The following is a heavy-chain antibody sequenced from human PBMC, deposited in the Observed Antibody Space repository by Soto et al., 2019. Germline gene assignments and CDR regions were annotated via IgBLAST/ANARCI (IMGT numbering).Heavy chain of an antibody. CDR1: GGSISSSSYY. V-gene: IGHV4-39*01. Sequence: PSETLSLTCTVSGGSISSSSYYWGWIRQPPGKGLEWIGSIYYSGSTYYNPSLKSRFTISVDTSKNQFSLKLSSVTAAVTAVYYCARGCWNYDILTGYYGAAVDYWGQGTLVTVS. J-gene: IGHJ4*02. CDR3: ARGCWNYDILTGYYGAAVDY. D-gene: IGHD3-9*01. CDR2: IYYSGST.